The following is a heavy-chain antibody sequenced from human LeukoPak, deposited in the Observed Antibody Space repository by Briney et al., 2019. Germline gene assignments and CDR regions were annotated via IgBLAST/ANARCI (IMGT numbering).Heavy chain of an antibody. Sequence: TSETLSLTCDVSGGSIDNTNWWNWVRQPPGKGLEWVGEIHHDGRINYNPSLKSRVTLSVDKSKNQFSLRLNSVTAADTAMYYCARSHDHLWGNYPDYWGQGTLVTVSS. J-gene: IGHJ4*02. CDR3: ARSHDHLWGNYPDY. CDR2: IHHDGRI. D-gene: IGHD3-16*02. CDR1: GGSIDNTNW. V-gene: IGHV4/OR15-8*01.